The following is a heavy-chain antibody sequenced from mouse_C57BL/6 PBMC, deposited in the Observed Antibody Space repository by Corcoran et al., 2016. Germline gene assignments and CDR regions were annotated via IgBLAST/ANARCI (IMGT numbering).Heavy chain of an antibody. CDR1: GYTFTTYG. D-gene: IGHD2-4*01. CDR2: INTYSGVP. Sequence: QIQLVQSGPELKKPGETVKISCKSSGYTFTTYGMSWVKQAPGKDSKGRGWINTYSGVPTYADDFKGRFAFSLETSASTAYLQINNLKNEDTATYFCARYDSAWFAYWGQGTLVTVSA. CDR3: ARYDSAWFAY. V-gene: IGHV9-3*01. J-gene: IGHJ3*01.